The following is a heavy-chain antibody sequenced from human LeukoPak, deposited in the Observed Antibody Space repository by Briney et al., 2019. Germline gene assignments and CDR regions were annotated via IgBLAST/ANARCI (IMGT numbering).Heavy chain of an antibody. D-gene: IGHD6-25*01. V-gene: IGHV3-30*02. J-gene: IGHJ5*02. CDR1: GFTFSSYG. Sequence: GGSLRLSCAASGFTFSSYGMHWVRQAPGKGLEWVAFIRFDGSNKYYADSVKGRFTISRDNSKNTLYLQMNSLRAEDTAVYYCAKVDSSAPRTENWFDPWGQGTLVTVSS. CDR3: AKVDSSAPRTENWFDP. CDR2: IRFDGSNK.